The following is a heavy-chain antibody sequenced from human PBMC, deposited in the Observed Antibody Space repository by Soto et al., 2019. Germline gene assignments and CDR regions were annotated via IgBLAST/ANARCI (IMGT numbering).Heavy chain of an antibody. Sequence: GGSLRLSCEAAGFTFSSHAMHWVRQAPGKGLEWVAVISYDGSNKYYADSVKGRFIISRDNSKNTLYLQMDSLRVDDTAVYYCARAEFLFDYWGQGTLVTVSS. J-gene: IGHJ4*02. CDR2: ISYDGSNK. CDR1: GFTFSSHA. V-gene: IGHV3-30-3*01. D-gene: IGHD2-21*01. CDR3: ARAEFLFDY.